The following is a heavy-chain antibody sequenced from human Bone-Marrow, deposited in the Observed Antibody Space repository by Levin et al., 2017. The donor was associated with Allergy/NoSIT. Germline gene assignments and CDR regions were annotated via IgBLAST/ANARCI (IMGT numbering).Heavy chain of an antibody. V-gene: IGHV4-39*07. Sequence: SETLSLTCAVSGGSISRSGHYWGWIRQPPGKTLEWIGNIYSGGSVSYNPTLESRVTMSIDMSKNQFSLQVSSVTAADTAFYYCAREGGAAANWFDPWGQGTLVIVSS. CDR3: AREGGAAANWFDP. CDR2: IYSGGSV. J-gene: IGHJ5*02. CDR1: GGSISRSGHY. D-gene: IGHD2-2*01.